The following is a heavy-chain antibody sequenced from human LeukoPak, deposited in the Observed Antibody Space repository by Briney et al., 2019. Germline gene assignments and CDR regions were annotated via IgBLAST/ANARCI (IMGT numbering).Heavy chain of an antibody. Sequence: GGSLRLSCAASGFTFNTYTINWVRQAPGKGLEWVSCISSTSIYTYYASSVKGRFTISRDNAKNSLYLQMNSLRAEDTAVYYCARDAWLEDWGQGTLVTVSS. CDR1: GFTFNTYT. CDR2: ISSTSIYT. V-gene: IGHV3-21*01. J-gene: IGHJ4*02. CDR3: ARDAWLED. D-gene: IGHD5-12*01.